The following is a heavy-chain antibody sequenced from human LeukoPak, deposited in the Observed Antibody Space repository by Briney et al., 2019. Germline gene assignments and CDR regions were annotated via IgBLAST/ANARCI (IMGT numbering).Heavy chain of an antibody. V-gene: IGHV3-48*03. CDR1: SLFPRSYE. J-gene: IGHJ4*02. CDR3: ALCYATGSGNVVDY. CDR2: SSNGGTTI. Sequence: GGSLRLSRVVASLFPRSYEMKSVRQAPGKGLEWVSYSSNGGTTIYYADSVKGRFTISRDQGKNSLYLQINSERSEDPGVCCFALCYATGSGNVVDYWGQGTLVTVSS. D-gene: IGHD2-2*01.